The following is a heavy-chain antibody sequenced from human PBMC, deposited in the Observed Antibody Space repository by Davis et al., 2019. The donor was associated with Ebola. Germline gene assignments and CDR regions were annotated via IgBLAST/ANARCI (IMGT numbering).Heavy chain of an antibody. V-gene: IGHV3-66*02. CDR2: IYSGGST. Sequence: GESLKISCAASGFTFDDYGMSWVRQVPGKGLEWVSVIYSGGSTYYADSVKGRFTISRDNSKNTLYLQMNSLRAEDTAVYYCARGNFYGDPLDYWGQGTLVTVSS. CDR1: GFTFDDYG. D-gene: IGHD4-17*01. CDR3: ARGNFYGDPLDY. J-gene: IGHJ4*02.